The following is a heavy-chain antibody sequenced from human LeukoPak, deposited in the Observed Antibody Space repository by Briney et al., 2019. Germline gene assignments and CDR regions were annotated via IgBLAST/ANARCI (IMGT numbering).Heavy chain of an antibody. Sequence: LTGGSLRLSCAASGFTFNGYWMHWVRQAPGKGLVWVSRINSDGSSTSYADSVKGRFTISRDNAKNTLYLQMNSLRAEDTAVYYCARATGRIVGATSFDYWGQGTLVTVSS. D-gene: IGHD1-26*01. CDR2: INSDGSST. CDR1: GFTFNGYW. V-gene: IGHV3-74*01. CDR3: ARATGRIVGATSFDY. J-gene: IGHJ4*02.